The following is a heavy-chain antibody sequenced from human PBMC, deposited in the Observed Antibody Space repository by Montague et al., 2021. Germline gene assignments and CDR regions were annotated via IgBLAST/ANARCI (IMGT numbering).Heavy chain of an antibody. CDR3: AKEKGIALVRGLDY. D-gene: IGHD3-10*01. J-gene: IGHJ4*02. V-gene: IGHV3-9*01. Sequence: YLRLSCAASGFRFDDYTMHWVRQVPGKGLEWVSGISWNSNTIDYVDSVKGRFTISRDHAKNSLYLEMNSLGAEDTALYFCAKEKGIALVRGLDYWGQGTQVTVSS. CDR1: GFRFDDYT. CDR2: ISWNSNTI.